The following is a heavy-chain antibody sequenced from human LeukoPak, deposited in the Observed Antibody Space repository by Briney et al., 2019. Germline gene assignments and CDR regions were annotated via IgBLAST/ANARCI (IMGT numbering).Heavy chain of an antibody. CDR3: ARASRAARLHY. J-gene: IGHJ4*02. CDR1: GGSFSGYY. Sequence: PSETLSLTCAVYGGSFSGYYWGWIRQPPGKGLEWIGEINHSGSINYNPSLKSRVTISVDTSKNQFSLKLSSVTAADTAVYYCARASRAARLHYWGQGTLVTVSS. D-gene: IGHD6-6*01. V-gene: IGHV4-34*01. CDR2: INHSGSI.